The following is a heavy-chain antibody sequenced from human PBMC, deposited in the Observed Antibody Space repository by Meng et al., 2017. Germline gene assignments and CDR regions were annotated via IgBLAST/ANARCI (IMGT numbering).Heavy chain of an antibody. Sequence: QVEMVQAGAEVKKPGASVKVSCKASGYTFTSYGISWVRQSPGQGLEWMGWISAYNGNTNYAQKLQGRVTMTTDTSTSTAYMELRSLRSDDTAVYYCARVGLKLGPSRGSWYFDLWGRGTLVTVSS. CDR3: ARVGLKLGPSRGSWYFDL. D-gene: IGHD7-27*01. CDR1: GYTFTSYG. CDR2: ISAYNGNT. J-gene: IGHJ2*01. V-gene: IGHV1-18*01.